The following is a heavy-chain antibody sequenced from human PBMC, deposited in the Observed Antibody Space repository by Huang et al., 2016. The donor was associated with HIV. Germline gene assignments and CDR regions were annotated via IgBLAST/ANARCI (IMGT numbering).Heavy chain of an antibody. CDR1: GYKFTGFY. CDR2: VKPKSSGT. D-gene: IGHD2-2*02. Sequence: QVHLVQSGDDMKKPGASVTVSCKASGYKFTGFYIHWGRQAPGQGIECMVRVKPKSSGTYDEQKFQGRVTMTTYASVTTGYMELMSLTSDDTAIYCCAIGQYTSTPNAFDLWGQGTLVTVSS. J-gene: IGHJ3*01. V-gene: IGHV1-2*06. CDR3: AIGQYTSTPNAFDL.